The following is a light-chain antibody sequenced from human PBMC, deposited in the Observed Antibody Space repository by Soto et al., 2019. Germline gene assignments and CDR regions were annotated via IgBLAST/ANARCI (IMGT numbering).Light chain of an antibody. CDR3: QQYGSSPWK. J-gene: IGKJ1*01. V-gene: IGKV3-20*01. CDR2: GAS. CDR1: QTIRSNY. Sequence: ETVLTQSPGTLSLSPGERATLSCRASQTIRSNYLAWYRQTPGQAPRLLIYGASNRATGIADRFSGSWSGTDFTLIISRLEPEDFALYYCQQYGSSPWKFGQGTKVEIK.